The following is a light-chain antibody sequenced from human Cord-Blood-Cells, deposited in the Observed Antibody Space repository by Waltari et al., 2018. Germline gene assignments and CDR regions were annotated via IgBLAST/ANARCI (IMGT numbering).Light chain of an antibody. CDR1: ALPKKY. V-gene: IGLV3-10*01. Sequence: SYGLTQPPSVSVSPGQTARITCSGDALPKKYAYWYQQKSGQAPGLVIYEDSKRPSGSPERFSGSSSGTMATLTISGAQVEDEADYYCYSTDSSGNHRVFGGGTKLTVL. J-gene: IGLJ3*02. CDR2: EDS. CDR3: YSTDSSGNHRV.